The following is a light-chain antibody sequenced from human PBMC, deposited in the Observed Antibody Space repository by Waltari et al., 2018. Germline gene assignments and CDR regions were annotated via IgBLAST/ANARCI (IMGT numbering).Light chain of an antibody. CDR1: SGSVSSTSY. J-gene: IGLJ3*02. CDR3: SMYMGSGVWV. Sequence: QTMVTQEPSLSVSPVGTVTLTCALSSGSVSSTSYPTWYQQTPGQPPRTLVYKGISRSSGVPDRFSGSILGNTAALTITGAQADDESDYYCSMYMGSGVWVFGGGTKLTVL. V-gene: IGLV8-61*01. CDR2: KGI.